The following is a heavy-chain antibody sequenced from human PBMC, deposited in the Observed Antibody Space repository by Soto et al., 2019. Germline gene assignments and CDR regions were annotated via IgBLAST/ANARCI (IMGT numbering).Heavy chain of an antibody. D-gene: IGHD5-18*01. CDR3: TRDDVAAMAFDY. J-gene: IGHJ4*02. CDR2: IWYDGSNK. CDR1: GFTFSSYG. V-gene: IGHV3-33*01. Sequence: QVQLVESGGGVVQLGRSLRLYCAASGFTFSSYGMHWVRQAPGKGLEWVAVIWYDGSNKYYADSVKGRFTISRDNSKNTLYLQMNSLRAEDTAVYYCTRDDVAAMAFDYWRQGTLVTVSS.